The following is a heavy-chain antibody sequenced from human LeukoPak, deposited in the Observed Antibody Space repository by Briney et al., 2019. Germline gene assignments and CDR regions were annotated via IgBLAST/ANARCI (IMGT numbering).Heavy chain of an antibody. D-gene: IGHD3-22*01. CDR3: ARRRIDSSGFYADFDF. Sequence: GGSLRLSCAASGFTFSSYAMTWVRQAPGKGLEWVSGISGSGDSTYYADSVKGRFTISRDNSKKTLYLQMNSLRAEDTAVYYCARRRIDSSGFYADFDFWGQGTLVTVSS. CDR2: ISGSGDST. J-gene: IGHJ4*02. CDR1: GFTFSSYA. V-gene: IGHV3-23*01.